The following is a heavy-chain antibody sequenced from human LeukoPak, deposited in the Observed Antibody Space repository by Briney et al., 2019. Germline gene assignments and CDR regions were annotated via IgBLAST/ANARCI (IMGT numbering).Heavy chain of an antibody. V-gene: IGHV3-33*06. CDR1: GFTFSSYG. J-gene: IGHJ4*02. CDR2: IWYDGNNK. Sequence: PGKSLRLSCAASGFTFSSYGMHWVRQAPGKGLEWVAVIWYDGNNKYYAESVKGRFTIPRDISKNTLYLQMNSLRAEDTAVYYCAKDRLPLGELSLFDYWGQGTLVTVSS. D-gene: IGHD3-16*02. CDR3: AKDRLPLGELSLFDY.